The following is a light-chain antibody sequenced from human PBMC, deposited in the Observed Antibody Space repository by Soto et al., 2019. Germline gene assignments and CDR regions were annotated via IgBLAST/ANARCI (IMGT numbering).Light chain of an antibody. CDR3: QQYHNWPRT. J-gene: IGKJ1*01. Sequence: EIVMTQSPATLSVSPGERATLSCRASQSVSRNLAWHQQKPGQAPRLLIYGASTRATGIPDRFSGSGSGTEFTLTISSLRSEDFAVYFCQQYHNWPRTFGQGTKVDIK. CDR2: GAS. V-gene: IGKV3-15*01. CDR1: QSVSRN.